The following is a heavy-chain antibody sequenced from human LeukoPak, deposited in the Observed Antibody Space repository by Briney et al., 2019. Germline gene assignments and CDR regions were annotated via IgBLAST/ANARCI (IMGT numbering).Heavy chain of an antibody. Sequence: ASVKVSCKASGYTFTSYYMHWVRQAPGQGLEWMGIINPSGGSTSYAQKFQGRVTMTRDMSTSTVYMELSSLRSEDTAVYYCAKRYCGGDCYLTPASRYFDLWGRGTLATVSS. D-gene: IGHD2-21*02. J-gene: IGHJ2*01. V-gene: IGHV1-46*01. CDR1: GYTFTSYY. CDR3: AKRYCGGDCYLTPASRYFDL. CDR2: INPSGGST.